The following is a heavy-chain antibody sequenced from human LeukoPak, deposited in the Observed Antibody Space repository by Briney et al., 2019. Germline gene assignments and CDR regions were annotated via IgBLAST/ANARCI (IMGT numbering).Heavy chain of an antibody. Sequence: GGSLRLSCAASGFTFSSYSMNWVRQAPGKGVEWVSSISSSSSYIYYADSVKGRFTISRDNAKNSLYLQMNSRRAEDTAVYYCARGDARTVTTTGVLGDYWGQGTLVTVSS. J-gene: IGHJ4*02. CDR1: GFTFSSYS. V-gene: IGHV3-21*01. CDR2: ISSSSSYI. D-gene: IGHD4-17*01. CDR3: ARGDARTVTTTGVLGDY.